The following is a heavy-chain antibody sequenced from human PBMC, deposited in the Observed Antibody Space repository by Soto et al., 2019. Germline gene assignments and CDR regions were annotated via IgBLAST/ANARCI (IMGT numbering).Heavy chain of an antibody. J-gene: IGHJ4*02. Sequence: GGSLRLSCAASGFTFSDYYMSWIRQAPGKGLEWVSYISSSGSTIYYADSVKGRFTISRDNAKNSLYLQMNSLRAEDTAVYYCARAQFLEWLSYYFDYWGQGTLVTVSS. CDR2: ISSSGSTI. CDR1: GFTFSDYY. D-gene: IGHD3-3*01. V-gene: IGHV3-11*01. CDR3: ARAQFLEWLSYYFDY.